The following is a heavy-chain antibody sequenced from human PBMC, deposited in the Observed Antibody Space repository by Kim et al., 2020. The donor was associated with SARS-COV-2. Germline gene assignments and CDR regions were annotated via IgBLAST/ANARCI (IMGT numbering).Heavy chain of an antibody. D-gene: IGHD5-18*01. CDR3: ARSYGYSYPLNWFDP. CDR1: GYTFTSYG. V-gene: IGHV1-18*01. CDR2: ISAYNGNT. J-gene: IGHJ5*02. Sequence: ASVKVSCKASGYTFTSYGISWVRQAPGQGLEWMGWISAYNGNTDYAQKLQGRVTMTTDTSTSTAYMELRSLRSDDTAVYYCARSYGYSYPLNWFDPWGQGTLVTVSS.